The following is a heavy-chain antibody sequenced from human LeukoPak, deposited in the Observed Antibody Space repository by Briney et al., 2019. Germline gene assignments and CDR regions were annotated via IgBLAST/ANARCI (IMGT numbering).Heavy chain of an antibody. CDR2: IIPIFDTA. D-gene: IGHD2-15*01. CDR3: GSVVAAPGGYYYGMDV. J-gene: IGHJ6*04. Sequence: SVKVSCKASGGTFSSYSISWVRQAPGQGLEWMGGIIPIFDTANYAQKFQGRVTITADESTSTAYMEPSSLRSEDTAVYYCGSVVAAPGGYYYGMDVWGKGTTVTVSS. V-gene: IGHV1-69*13. CDR1: GGTFSSYS.